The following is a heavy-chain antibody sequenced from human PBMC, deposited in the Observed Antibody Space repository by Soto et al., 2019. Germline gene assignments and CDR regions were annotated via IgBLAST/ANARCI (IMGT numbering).Heavy chain of an antibody. CDR2: MNPNSGNT. CDR1: GYTFTSHD. V-gene: IGHV1-8*01. D-gene: IGHD6-13*01. CDR3: ARERSAAGTGWFDP. Sequence: QVQLVQSGAEVKKPGASVKVSCKASGYTFTSHDINWVRQAAGQGLEWMGWMNPNSGNTGYAQKFQGRVTMTRNTSISTAYMELSSLRSEDTAVYYCARERSAAGTGWFDPWGQGPLVTVSS. J-gene: IGHJ5*02.